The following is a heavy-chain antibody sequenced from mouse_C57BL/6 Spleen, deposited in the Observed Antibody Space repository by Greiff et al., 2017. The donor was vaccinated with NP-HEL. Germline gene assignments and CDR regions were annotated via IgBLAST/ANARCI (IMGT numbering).Heavy chain of an antibody. CDR1: GFNIKDYY. D-gene: IGHD2-14*01. V-gene: IGHV14-2*01. J-gene: IGHJ2*01. Sequence: VQLQQSGAELVKPGASVKLSCTASGFNIKDYYMHWVKQRTEQGLEWIGRIDPEDGETKYATKFQGKATITADTSSNTAYLQLSSLTSEDTAVYYCARGGGNYFDYWGQGTTLTVSS. CDR2: IDPEDGET. CDR3: ARGGGNYFDY.